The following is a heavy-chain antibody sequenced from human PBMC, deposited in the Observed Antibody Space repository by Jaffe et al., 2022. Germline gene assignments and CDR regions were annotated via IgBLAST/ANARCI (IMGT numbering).Heavy chain of an antibody. Sequence: QVQLVQSGAEVKKPGSSVKVSCKASGGTFSSYAISWVRQAPGQGLEWMGGIIPIFGTANYAQKFQGRVTITTDESTSTAYMELSSLRSEDTAVYYCARGGYYYGSGSYYFFDYWGQGTLVTVSS. D-gene: IGHD3-10*01. CDR2: IIPIFGTA. CDR1: GGTFSSYA. CDR3: ARGGYYYGSGSYYFFDY. V-gene: IGHV1-69*05. J-gene: IGHJ4*02.